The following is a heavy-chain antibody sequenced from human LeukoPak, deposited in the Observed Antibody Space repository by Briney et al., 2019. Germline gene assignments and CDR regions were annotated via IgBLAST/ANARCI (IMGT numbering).Heavy chain of an antibody. CDR3: ASLSSLGVDHDS. Sequence: SETLSLTCTVSGGSTSSYYWSWIRQRPGGGLEWIGYIHHSGSADYIVSLRSRLTMSLDRSKSQFSLRLTSVTAADTAVYYCASLSSLGVDHDSWGQGTLVTVSS. V-gene: IGHV4-59*06. CDR1: GGSTSSYY. J-gene: IGHJ4*02. D-gene: IGHD3-10*01. CDR2: IHHSGSA.